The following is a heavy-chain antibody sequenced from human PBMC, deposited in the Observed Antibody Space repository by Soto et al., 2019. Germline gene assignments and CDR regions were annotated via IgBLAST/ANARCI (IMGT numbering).Heavy chain of an antibody. J-gene: IGHJ4*02. CDR2: LSDST. Sequence: EVQLLESGGGLVQPGGSLRLSCALSGFTFSTYDMSYAMSWVRQAPGKGLEWVSTLSDSTYYADSVKGLFTISTDNSKSTLFLQMNSLRAEDTAVYYCARSLGSGSHYFDYWGQGTLVTVSS. CDR1: GFTFSTYDMSYA. V-gene: IGHV3-23*01. D-gene: IGHD3-10*01. CDR3: ARSLGSGSHYFDY.